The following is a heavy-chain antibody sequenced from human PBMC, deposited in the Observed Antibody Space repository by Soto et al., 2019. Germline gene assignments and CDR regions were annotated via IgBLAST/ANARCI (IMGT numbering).Heavy chain of an antibody. CDR2: ISGSGGSK. V-gene: IGHV3-23*01. CDR1: GFTFSSYA. J-gene: IGHJ4*02. CDR3: AKDPNYYYDSSGYYYY. Sequence: GGSLRLSCAASGFTFSSYAMSWVRQAPGKGLEWVSAISGSGGSKYYRDSVKGRFTLYRDNSKNTLYLQMNSLRAEDTAVYYCAKDPNYYYDSSGYYYYWGQGTLVTVSS. D-gene: IGHD3-22*01.